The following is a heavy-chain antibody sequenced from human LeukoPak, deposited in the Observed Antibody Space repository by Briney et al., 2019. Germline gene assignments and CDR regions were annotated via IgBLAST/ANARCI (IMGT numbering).Heavy chain of an antibody. Sequence: PSETLSLTCAVYGGSFSGYYWSWIRQPPGKGLEWIGEINHSGSTNYNPSLKSRVSISVDTSKNQFSLKLSSVTAADTAVYYCAKSNGYGLVDIWGQGTMVTVSS. V-gene: IGHV4-34*01. D-gene: IGHD3-10*01. J-gene: IGHJ3*02. CDR3: AKSNGYGLVDI. CDR1: GGSFSGYY. CDR2: INHSGST.